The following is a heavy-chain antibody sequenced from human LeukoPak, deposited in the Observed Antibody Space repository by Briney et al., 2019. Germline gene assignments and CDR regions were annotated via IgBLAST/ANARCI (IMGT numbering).Heavy chain of an antibody. D-gene: IGHD2-21*02. CDR3: ARGGFYCGGDCYVDY. V-gene: IGHV4-34*01. J-gene: IGHJ4*02. CDR1: GGSFSDYY. Sequence: SETLSLTCAVYGGSFSDYYWSWIRQPPGKGLDWIGEINHSGNTNYNPSLKSRVTISVDTSKNQFSLKLSSVTAADTAVYYCARGGFYCGGDCYVDYWGQGTLVTVSS. CDR2: INHSGNT.